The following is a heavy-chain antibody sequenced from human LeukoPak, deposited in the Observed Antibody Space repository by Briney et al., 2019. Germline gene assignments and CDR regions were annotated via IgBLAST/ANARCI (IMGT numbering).Heavy chain of an antibody. CDR2: TYYKSKWYN. V-gene: IGHV6-1*01. J-gene: IGHJ4*02. CDR1: GDSVSSNSAS. D-gene: IGHD5-18*01. CDR3: AKSHSYGFDY. Sequence: SQTLSLTCVISGDSVSSNSASWNWIRQSPSRGLEWLGRTYYKSKWYNDYAVSVKSRITITPDTSKKQFFLQLNSVTPEDTAVYYCAKSHSYGFDYWGQGTLVTVSS.